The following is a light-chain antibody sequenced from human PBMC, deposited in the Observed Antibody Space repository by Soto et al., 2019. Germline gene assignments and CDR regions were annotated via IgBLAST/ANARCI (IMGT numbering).Light chain of an antibody. V-gene: IGKV3-15*01. Sequence: EIVMTQSPATLSVSPGERATLSCRTSHSVSSNLAWYQHKPGQAPRLLIYGASTRATGIPARFSGSGSGTDFTLTISRLQSEDFAVYYCQQYDDWLTFGPGTKVDVK. CDR3: QQYDDWLT. CDR2: GAS. CDR1: HSVSSN. J-gene: IGKJ3*01.